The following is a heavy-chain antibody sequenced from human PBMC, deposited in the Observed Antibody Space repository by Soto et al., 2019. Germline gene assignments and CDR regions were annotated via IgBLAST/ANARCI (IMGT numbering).Heavy chain of an antibody. CDR1: GGSISSGCYY. D-gene: IGHD3-10*01. V-gene: IGHV4-31*03. Sequence: TLSLTCTVSGGSISSGCYYWSWIRQHPGKGLEWIGYIYYSGSTYYNPSLKSRVTISVDTSKNQFSLKLSSVTAADTAVYYCARDPSRITMVRGVKDYYYMDVWGKGTTVTVSS. J-gene: IGHJ6*03. CDR3: ARDPSRITMVRGVKDYYYMDV. CDR2: IYYSGST.